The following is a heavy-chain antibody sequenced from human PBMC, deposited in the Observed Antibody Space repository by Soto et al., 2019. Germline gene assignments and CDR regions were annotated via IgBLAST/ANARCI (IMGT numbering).Heavy chain of an antibody. CDR2: IWYDGSDK. CDR1: GFTFSSYG. Sequence: QVQLVESGGAVVQPGRSLRLSCAASGFTFSSYGMHWVRQAPGKGLEWVSMIWYDGSDKYYADSVKGRFTISRDNTENTFYLQMNSLTADDTAVYYCVRVNQYDSGGYPYDAFDIWGQGTMVTVSS. D-gene: IGHD3-22*01. J-gene: IGHJ3*02. CDR3: VRVNQYDSGGYPYDAFDI. V-gene: IGHV3-33*01.